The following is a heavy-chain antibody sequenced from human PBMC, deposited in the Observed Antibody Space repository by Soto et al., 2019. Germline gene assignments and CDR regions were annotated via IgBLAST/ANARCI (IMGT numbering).Heavy chain of an antibody. J-gene: IGHJ2*01. Sequence: HPGGSLRLSCAASAFTFGSYAMIWFRQAPGKGLEWVSVISGSGSETYYAVSVKGRFTVSRDNSKNTAYLQMNSLRAEDTAVYYRAQVGSGAAGANAYFDLWGRGTLVTVSS. CDR3: AQVGSGAAGANAYFDL. V-gene: IGHV3-23*01. CDR2: ISGSGSET. D-gene: IGHD1-26*01. CDR1: AFTFGSYA.